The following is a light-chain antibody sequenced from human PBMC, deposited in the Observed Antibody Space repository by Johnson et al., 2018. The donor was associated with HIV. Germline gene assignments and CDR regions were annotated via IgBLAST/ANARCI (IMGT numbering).Light chain of an antibody. J-gene: IGLJ1*01. CDR1: SSNIGNNY. V-gene: IGLV1-51*01. Sequence: QSVLTQPPSVSAAPGQKVTISCSGSSSNIGNNYVSWYQQLPGTAPKLLIYDNNKRPSGIPDRFSGSKSGTSATLGITGLQTGDEADYYYGKWDSSLSAEVFGTGTKVTGL. CDR3: GKWDSSLSAEV. CDR2: DNN.